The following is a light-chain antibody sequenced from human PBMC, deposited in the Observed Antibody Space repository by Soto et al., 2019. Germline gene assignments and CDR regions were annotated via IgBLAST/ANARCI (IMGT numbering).Light chain of an antibody. V-gene: IGKV1-5*01. J-gene: IGKJ1*01. CDR3: QQYSTYWT. CDR2: EAT. CDR1: QSISTW. Sequence: GARVTITCRASQSISTWLAWYQQKPGKAPKLLIFEATTLETGVPSRFSGSGSGTDFTLTITSLQPDDLATYYCQQYSTYWTFGQGTKVEVK.